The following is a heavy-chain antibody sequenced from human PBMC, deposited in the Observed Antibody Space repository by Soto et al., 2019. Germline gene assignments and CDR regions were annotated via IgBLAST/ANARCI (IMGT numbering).Heavy chain of an antibody. J-gene: IGHJ6*02. CDR2: FDPEDGET. Sequence: GASVKVSCKVSGYTLAELSMHWVRQAPGKGLEWMGGFDPEDGETIYAQKFQGRVTMTTDTSTSTAYMELRSLRSDDTAVFYCARADYDILTLYYYGMDVWGQGTTVTVSS. CDR1: GYTLAELS. D-gene: IGHD3-9*01. V-gene: IGHV1-24*01. CDR3: ARADYDILTLYYYGMDV.